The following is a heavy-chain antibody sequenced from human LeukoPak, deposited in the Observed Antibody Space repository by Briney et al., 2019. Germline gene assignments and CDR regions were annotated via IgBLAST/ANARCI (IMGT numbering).Heavy chain of an antibody. Sequence: PSETLSLTCAVYGGSFSGYYWSWIRQPPGKGLEWIGEISHSGSTNYNPSLKSRVTISVDTSKNQFSPKLSSVTAADTAVYYCARQGANYDILTGYSARDAFDIWGQGTMVTVSS. CDR1: GGSFSGYY. CDR3: ARQGANYDILTGYSARDAFDI. CDR2: ISHSGST. V-gene: IGHV4-34*01. D-gene: IGHD3-9*01. J-gene: IGHJ3*02.